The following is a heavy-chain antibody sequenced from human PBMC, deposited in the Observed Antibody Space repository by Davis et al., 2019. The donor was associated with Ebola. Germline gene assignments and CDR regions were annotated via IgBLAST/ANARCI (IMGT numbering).Heavy chain of an antibody. CDR1: GFTFSDYY. CDR3: ARGSENWNYVDY. Sequence: GGSLRLSCAASGFTFSDYYMNWVRQAPGKGLEWVSSISSSSSYIYYADSVKSRFTISRDIAKNSLYLQMNSLRDEETAVYYCARGSENWNYVDYWGQGTLVTVSS. CDR2: ISSSSSYI. V-gene: IGHV3-69-1*02. J-gene: IGHJ4*02. D-gene: IGHD1-1*01.